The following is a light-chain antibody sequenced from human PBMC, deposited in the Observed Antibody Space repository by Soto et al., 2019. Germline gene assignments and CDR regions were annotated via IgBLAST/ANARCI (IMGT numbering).Light chain of an antibody. J-gene: IGLJ2*01. V-gene: IGLV1-51*02. CDR2: ENN. Sequence: ISYSVCCLKKKNKYVSWYQQLPGTAPKLLIYENNKRPSWIPDRFSGSKSGTSATLGITGLQTGDEADYYCGTWVSILRAFVF. CDR3: GTWVSILRAFV. CDR1: CLKKKNKY.